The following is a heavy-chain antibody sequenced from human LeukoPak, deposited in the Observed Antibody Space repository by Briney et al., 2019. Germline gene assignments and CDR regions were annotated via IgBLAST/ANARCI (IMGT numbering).Heavy chain of an antibody. V-gene: IGHV4-34*01. CDR3: ARGRRNTAMVNWFDP. J-gene: IGHJ5*02. Sequence: SETLSLTCAVYGGSFSGYYRSWIRQPPGKGLEWIGEINHSGSTNYNPSLKSRVTISVDTSKNQFSLKLSSVTAADTAVYYCARGRRNTAMVNWFDPWGQGTLVTVSS. CDR2: INHSGST. D-gene: IGHD5-18*01. CDR1: GGSFSGYY.